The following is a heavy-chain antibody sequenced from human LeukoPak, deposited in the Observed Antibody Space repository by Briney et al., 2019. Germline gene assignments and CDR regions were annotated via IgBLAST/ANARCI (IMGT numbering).Heavy chain of an antibody. Sequence: ASVKVSCKASGYIFSDYYMHWVRQAPGQGLEWLSWINPESGAADYAQQFRGRVTMTRDTSINTDYMEMKRVRSDDTAVAGTSPLDFWGQGTLVIVS. D-gene: IGHD1-26*01. CDR1: GYIFSDYY. CDR2: INPESGAA. J-gene: IGHJ4*02. V-gene: IGHV1-2*02. CDR3: SPLDF.